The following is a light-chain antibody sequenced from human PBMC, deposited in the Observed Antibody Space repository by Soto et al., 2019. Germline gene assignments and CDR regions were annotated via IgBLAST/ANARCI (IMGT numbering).Light chain of an antibody. Sequence: IQMTQSPSSLSASAGDSVTVTCRASQSINIYLNWYQQKPGKAPTLLIYGASSLPSGVPSRFTGGGSGTEFTLTISSLHPEDFATYYCQQSYRRPYTFGRGTKLEIK. CDR3: QQSYRRPYT. CDR1: QSINIY. CDR2: GAS. J-gene: IGKJ2*01. V-gene: IGKV1-39*01.